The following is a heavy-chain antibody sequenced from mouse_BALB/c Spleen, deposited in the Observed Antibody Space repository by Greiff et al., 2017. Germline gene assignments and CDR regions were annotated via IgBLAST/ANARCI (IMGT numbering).Heavy chain of an antibody. CDR1: GYTFTSYT. D-gene: IGHD1-2*01. Sequence: VQLQESGAELARPGASVKMSCKASGYTFTSYTMHWVKQRPGQGLEWIGYINPSSGYTNYNQKFKDKATLTADKSSSTAYMQLSSLTSEDSAVYYCARSDGRYAMDYWGQGTSVTVSS. J-gene: IGHJ4*01. V-gene: IGHV1-4*01. CDR3: ARSDGRYAMDY. CDR2: INPSSGYT.